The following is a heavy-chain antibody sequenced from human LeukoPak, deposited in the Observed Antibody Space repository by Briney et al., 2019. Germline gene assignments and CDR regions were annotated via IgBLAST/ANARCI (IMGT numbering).Heavy chain of an antibody. CDR3: ARAPTGTTWHYFDY. CDR2: IYSGGST. D-gene: IGHD1-7*01. CDR1: GFTVSSNY. V-gene: IGHV3-53*01. Sequence: PGGSLRLSCAASGFTVSSNYMSWVRQAPGKGLEWVSVIYSGGSTYYADSVKGRFTISRDNSKNTLYLQMNSLRAEDTAVYYCARAPTGTTWHYFDYWGQGTLVTVSS. J-gene: IGHJ4*02.